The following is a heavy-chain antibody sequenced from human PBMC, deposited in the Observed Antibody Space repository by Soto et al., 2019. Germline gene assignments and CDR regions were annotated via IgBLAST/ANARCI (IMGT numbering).Heavy chain of an antibody. CDR2: MNPNSGNT. V-gene: IGHV1-8*01. CDR1: GYTFTSYD. CDR3: ARMPPFKGIFGVVIISRYYFDY. J-gene: IGHJ4*02. Sequence: QVQLVQSGAEVKKPGASVKVSCKASGYTFTSYDINWVRQATGQGLEWMGWMNPNSGNTGYAQKFQGRVTMTRNTSISTAYMELSSLRSEDTAVYYCARMPPFKGIFGVVIISRYYFDYWGQGTLVTVSS. D-gene: IGHD3-3*01.